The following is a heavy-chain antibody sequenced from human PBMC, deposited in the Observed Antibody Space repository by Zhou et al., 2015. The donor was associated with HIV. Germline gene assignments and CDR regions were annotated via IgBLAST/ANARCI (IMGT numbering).Heavy chain of an antibody. V-gene: IGHV1-3*05. D-gene: IGHD3-16*01. CDR3: ARDLLRYDYDHFDY. CDR1: GYTFTSYA. CDR2: INAGNGNT. Sequence: QVQLVQSGAEEKKPGASVKVSCKASGYTFTSYAMHWVRQAPGQRLEWMGWINAGNGNTKYSQKFQGRVTITRDTSASTAYMELSSLRSEDTAVYYCARDLLRYDYDHFDYWGQGTLVHRLL. J-gene: IGHJ4*02.